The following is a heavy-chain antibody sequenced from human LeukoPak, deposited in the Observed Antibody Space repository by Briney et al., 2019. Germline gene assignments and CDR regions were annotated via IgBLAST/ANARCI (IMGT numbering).Heavy chain of an antibody. CDR2: ISYDGSNK. CDR1: GFTFSSYG. J-gene: IGHJ4*02. Sequence: GGSLRLSCAASGFTFSSYGMHWVRQAPGKGLEWVAVISYDGSNKYYADSVKGRFIISRDNAKNSLYLQMNSLRAEDTAVYYCARGYYDCDYWGQGTLVTVSS. V-gene: IGHV3-30*03. CDR3: ARGYYDCDY. D-gene: IGHD3-10*01.